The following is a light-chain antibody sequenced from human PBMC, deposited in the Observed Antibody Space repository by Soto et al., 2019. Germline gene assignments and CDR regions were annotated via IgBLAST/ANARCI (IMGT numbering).Light chain of an antibody. CDR2: EVS. Sequence: QPVLTQPASVSGSPGQSITIACTGTSNDIGNYTYVSWYQQHPGKAPKLMIYEVSNRPSGVSNRFSGSKSGNTASLTISGLQAEDEADYFCSSYASSSTLVVFGGGTQLTVL. CDR3: SSYASSSTLVV. V-gene: IGLV2-14*01. J-gene: IGLJ2*01. CDR1: SNDIGNYTY.